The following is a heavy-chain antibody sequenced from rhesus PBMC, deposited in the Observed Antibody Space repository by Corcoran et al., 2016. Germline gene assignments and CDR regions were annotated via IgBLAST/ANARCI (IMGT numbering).Heavy chain of an antibody. V-gene: IGHV3-100*02. CDR3: TRDWGAAAITRFDV. J-gene: IGHJ5-1*01. D-gene: IGHD6-25*01. Sequence: DVQLVESGGGLVKPGGSLRLSCVASGFTFSSYEIHWVRQATGKGLEWVSVISESGSSTYYAHSVKGRFTIPRDNAKNSLFLQMNSLRVEDTAVYYCTRDWGAAAITRFDVWGAGVLVTVSS. CDR1: GFTFSSYE. CDR2: ISESGSST.